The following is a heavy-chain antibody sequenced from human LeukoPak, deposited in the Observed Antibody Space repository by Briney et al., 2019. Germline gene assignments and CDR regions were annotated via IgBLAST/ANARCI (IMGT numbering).Heavy chain of an antibody. Sequence: GGSLRLSCAASGFTFDDYAMHWVRQTPGKGLEWVSGISRNSGSIGYADSVKGRFTISRDNAKNSLYLQTNSLRPDDMALYYCAHSGGQGAFDIWGQGTMVTVPS. D-gene: IGHD6-19*01. CDR1: GFTFDDYA. J-gene: IGHJ3*02. CDR2: ISRNSGSI. V-gene: IGHV3-9*03. CDR3: AHSGGQGAFDI.